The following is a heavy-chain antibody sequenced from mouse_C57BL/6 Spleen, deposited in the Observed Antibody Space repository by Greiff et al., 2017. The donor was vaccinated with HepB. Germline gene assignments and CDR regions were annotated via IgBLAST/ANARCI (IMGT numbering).Heavy chain of an antibody. D-gene: IGHD1-1*01. Sequence: EVQLVESGGGLVKPGGSRKLSCAASGFTFSSYAMSWVRQTPEKRLEWVATISDGGSYTYYPDNVKGRFTISRDNAKNNLYLQMSHLKSEDTAMYYCAREAITTVRDYAMDYWGQGTSVTVSS. J-gene: IGHJ4*01. CDR3: AREAITTVRDYAMDY. CDR2: ISDGGSYT. V-gene: IGHV5-4*01. CDR1: GFTFSSYA.